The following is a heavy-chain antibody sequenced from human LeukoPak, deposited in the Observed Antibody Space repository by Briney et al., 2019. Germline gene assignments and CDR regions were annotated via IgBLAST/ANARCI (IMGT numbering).Heavy chain of an antibody. CDR3: AKSYDFWSGYYPPFDY. D-gene: IGHD3-3*01. CDR2: IRYDGSNK. CDR1: GFTFSSYG. V-gene: IGHV3-30*02. Sequence: PGGSLRLSCAASGFTFSSYGMHRVRQAPGKGLEWVAFIRYDGSNKYYADSVKGRFTISRDNSKNTLYLQMNSLRAEDTAVYYCAKSYDFWSGYYPPFDYWGQGTLVTVSS. J-gene: IGHJ4*02.